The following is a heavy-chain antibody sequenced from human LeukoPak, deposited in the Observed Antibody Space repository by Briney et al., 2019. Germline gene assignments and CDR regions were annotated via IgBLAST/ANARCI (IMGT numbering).Heavy chain of an antibody. Sequence: PEGSLRLSCAASGFTFSSYAMSWVRQAPGKGLEWVSAISGSGGSTYYADSVKGRFTISRDNSKNTLYLQMNSLRAEDTAVYYCAKGMYSSSPQNWFDPWGQGTLVTVSS. D-gene: IGHD6-6*01. J-gene: IGHJ5*02. CDR2: ISGSGGST. V-gene: IGHV3-23*01. CDR3: AKGMYSSSPQNWFDP. CDR1: GFTFSSYA.